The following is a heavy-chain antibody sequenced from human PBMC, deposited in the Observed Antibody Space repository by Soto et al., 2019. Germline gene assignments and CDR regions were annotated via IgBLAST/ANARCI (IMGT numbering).Heavy chain of an antibody. V-gene: IGHV4-61*01. J-gene: IGHJ3*02. CDR3: ARDVDPFDAFDI. CDR2: IYYSGST. Sequence: PSETLSLTCTVSGGSVSSGSYYWSWIRQPPGKGLEWIGYIYYSGSTNYNPSLKSRVTISVDTSKNQFSLKLSSVTAADTAVYYCARDVDPFDAFDIWGQGTMVTVSS. D-gene: IGHD5-12*01. CDR1: GGSVSSGSYY.